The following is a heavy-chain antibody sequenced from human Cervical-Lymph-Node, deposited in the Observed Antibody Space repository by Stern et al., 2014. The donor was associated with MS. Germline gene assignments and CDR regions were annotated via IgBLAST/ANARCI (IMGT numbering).Heavy chain of an antibody. J-gene: IGHJ5*02. CDR3: ARRHCSSRRCGWFDP. CDR1: GYSFTSYW. CDR2: INPGDSDS. D-gene: IGHD2-2*01. V-gene: IGHV5-51*01. Sequence: VQLVESGAEVKKPGESLKISCTGSGYSFTSYWIGWARQMPGQGLEWMGIINPGDSDSRNSPSFQGKVPVSAGKSISTACLQWSSRKASDAAMYYCARRHCSSRRCGWFDPWGQGTLVTVSS.